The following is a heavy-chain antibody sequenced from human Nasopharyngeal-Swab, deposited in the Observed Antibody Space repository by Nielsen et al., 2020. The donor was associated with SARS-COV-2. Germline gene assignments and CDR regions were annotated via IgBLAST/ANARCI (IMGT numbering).Heavy chain of an antibody. J-gene: IGHJ6*03. D-gene: IGHD5-12*01. V-gene: IGHV1-8*01. CDR2: MNPNSGNT. CDR1: GYTFTSYD. Sequence: ASVKVSCKASGYTFTSYDINWVRQATGQGLEWMGWMNPNSGNTGYAQKFQGRVTMTRNTSISTAYMELSSLRSEDTAVYYCARGFIVATIFHYYYYMDVGGKGTTVTVSS. CDR3: ARGFIVATIFHYYYYMDV.